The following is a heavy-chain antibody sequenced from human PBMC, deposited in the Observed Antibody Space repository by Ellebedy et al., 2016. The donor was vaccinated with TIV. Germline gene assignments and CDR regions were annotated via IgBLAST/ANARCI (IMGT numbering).Heavy chain of an antibody. Sequence: GESLKISCGASGFALSSYEMNWVRQAPGKGLEWVSSISSSATYIHNADSVKGRFTISRDNAKNSLYLQMNSLRVEDTAVYYCARPGASYSSSWYDFDCWGQGTLVTVSS. CDR3: ARPGASYSSSWYDFDC. V-gene: IGHV3-21*01. CDR1: GFALSSYE. D-gene: IGHD6-13*01. J-gene: IGHJ4*02. CDR2: ISSSATYI.